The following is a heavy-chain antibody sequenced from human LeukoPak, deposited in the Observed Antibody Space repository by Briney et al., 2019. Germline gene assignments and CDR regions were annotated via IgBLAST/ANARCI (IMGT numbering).Heavy chain of an antibody. CDR2: ISYVGSDK. Sequence: GRSLRLSCAASGFTLSRYDMHWVRQAPGKGLEWVAIISYVGSDKYYADSVKGRFTISRDNSKNTLYVQMNSLGPEDTALYYCARDRGYCSGGSCYSAFDYWGQGTLVTVSS. D-gene: IGHD2-15*01. V-gene: IGHV3-30*04. J-gene: IGHJ4*02. CDR3: ARDRGYCSGGSCYSAFDY. CDR1: GFTLSRYD.